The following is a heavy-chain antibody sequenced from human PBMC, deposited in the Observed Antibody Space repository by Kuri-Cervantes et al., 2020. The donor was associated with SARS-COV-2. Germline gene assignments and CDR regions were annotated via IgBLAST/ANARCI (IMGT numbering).Heavy chain of an antibody. CDR1: GYSISSGYY. CDR3: ARVWGPLTGFFDY. J-gene: IGHJ4*02. Sequence: SETLSLTCTVSGYSISSGYYWGWIRQPLGKGLEWIGSIYHSGSTYYNPSLKSRVTISVDTSKNQFSLKLSSVTAADTAVYYCARVWGPLTGFFDYWGQGTLVTVSS. D-gene: IGHD3-16*01. CDR2: IYHSGST. V-gene: IGHV4-38-2*02.